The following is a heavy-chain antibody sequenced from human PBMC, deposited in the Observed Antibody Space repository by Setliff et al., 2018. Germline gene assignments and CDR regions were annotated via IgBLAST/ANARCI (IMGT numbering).Heavy chain of an antibody. J-gene: IGHJ4*02. V-gene: IGHV1-18*01. CDR2: INNYSFKT. D-gene: IGHD3-9*01. CDR3: ARDADHYDTDENPIFDY. CDR1: GYTFTNYG. Sequence: ASVKVSCKTSGYTFTNYGITWVRQAPGQGLEWMGWINNYSFKTNYPQKFLGRVTMTTDASSSTAYMELTSLRSDDTAMYYCARDADHYDTDENPIFDYWGQGTLVTVSS.